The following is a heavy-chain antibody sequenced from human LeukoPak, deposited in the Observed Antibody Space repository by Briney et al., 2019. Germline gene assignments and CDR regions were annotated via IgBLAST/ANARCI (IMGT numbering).Heavy chain of an antibody. CDR1: GGTFSSYA. D-gene: IGHD2-2*01. Sequence: ASVKVSCKASGGTFSSYAISWVRQAPGQGLEWMGRIIPILGIANYAQKFQGRVTITADKSTSTAYMELSSLRSEDTAVYYCARVPHYCSSTSCYLGYFDYWGQGTLVTVSS. J-gene: IGHJ4*02. V-gene: IGHV1-69*04. CDR2: IIPILGIA. CDR3: ARVPHYCSSTSCYLGYFDY.